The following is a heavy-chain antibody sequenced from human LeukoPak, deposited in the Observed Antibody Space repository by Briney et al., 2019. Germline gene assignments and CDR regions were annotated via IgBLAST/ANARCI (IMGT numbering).Heavy chain of an antibody. V-gene: IGHV1-3*01. Sequence: ASVKVSCKASGYTFTSYAMHWVRQAPGQRLEWMGWINAGNGNTKCSQKFQGRVTITRDTSASTAYMELSSLRSEDTAVYYCASVSNWNYVSWFDPWGQGTLVTVSS. CDR3: ASVSNWNYVSWFDP. CDR1: GYTFTSYA. J-gene: IGHJ5*02. CDR2: INAGNGNT. D-gene: IGHD1-7*01.